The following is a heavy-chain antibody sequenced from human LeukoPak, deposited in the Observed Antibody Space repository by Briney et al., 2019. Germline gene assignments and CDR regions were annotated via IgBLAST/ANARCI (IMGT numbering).Heavy chain of an antibody. D-gene: IGHD2-15*01. Sequence: GGSLRLSCAASGFTFSSYGMHWVRQAPGKGLEWVAFIRYDGSKKYYADSVKGRFTISRDNSKNTLYLQMNSLRAEDTAVYFCAKGVEAYCSGGSCYSADYWGQGTLVTVSS. CDR2: IRYDGSKK. J-gene: IGHJ4*02. CDR1: GFTFSSYG. CDR3: AKGVEAYCSGGSCYSADY. V-gene: IGHV3-30*02.